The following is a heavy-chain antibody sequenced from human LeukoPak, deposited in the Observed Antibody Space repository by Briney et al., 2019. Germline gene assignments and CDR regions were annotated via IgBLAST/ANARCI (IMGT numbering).Heavy chain of an antibody. D-gene: IGHD5-24*01. CDR2: ISYIDAET. V-gene: IGHV3-23*01. J-gene: IGHJ5*02. CDR3: AKRVRDGFNTPIDL. CDR1: GFTLRNYA. Sequence: GGSLRLSCAASGFTLRNYAMNWVRQAPGKGLEWVSGISYIDAETYYAGSVKGRFTISSDNSRNTLHLQMNSLRAEDTAVYYCAKRVRDGFNTPIDLWGQGTLVTVSS.